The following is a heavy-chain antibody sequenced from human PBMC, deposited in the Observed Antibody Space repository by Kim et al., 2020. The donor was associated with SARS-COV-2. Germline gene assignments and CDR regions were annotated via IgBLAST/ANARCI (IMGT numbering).Heavy chain of an antibody. D-gene: IGHD1-26*01. Sequence: NYHPSRKSRVSMSVDTTKNQFSLRLSSVTAADTAVYYCARVSRGTYYYFDYWGQGTLVTVSS. V-gene: IGHV4-4*07. CDR3: ARVSRGTYYYFDY. J-gene: IGHJ4*02.